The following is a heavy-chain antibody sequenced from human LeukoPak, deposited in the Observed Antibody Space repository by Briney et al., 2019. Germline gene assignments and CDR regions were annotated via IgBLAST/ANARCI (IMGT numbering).Heavy chain of an antibody. Sequence: ASVKVSCKVSGYTLTELSMQWVRQAPGKGREWMGDFDPEDGETINAQKFQGRVTMTEDTSTDTAYMELSSLRSEDTAVYYCATLGYCSSTSCSDFGYWGQGTLVTVSS. CDR2: FDPEDGET. V-gene: IGHV1-24*01. CDR3: ATLGYCSSTSCSDFGY. CDR1: GYTLTELS. D-gene: IGHD2-2*01. J-gene: IGHJ4*02.